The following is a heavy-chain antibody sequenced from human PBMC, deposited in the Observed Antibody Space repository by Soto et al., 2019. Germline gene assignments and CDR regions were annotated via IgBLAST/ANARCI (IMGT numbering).Heavy chain of an antibody. J-gene: IGHJ6*03. CDR3: ARRVPYCSGTVGYYYYMDV. D-gene: IGHD3-10*01. V-gene: IGHV4-59*08. Sequence: QVQLQESGPGLVKPSETLSLTCTVSGGSISSYYWSWIRQPPGKGLEWSGYIYYSGSTNYNPSLQSRATRSVDTSKNQCSLKLSSVTAADTAVYYCARRVPYCSGTVGYYYYMDVWGKGTTVTVSS. CDR2: IYYSGST. CDR1: GGSISSYY.